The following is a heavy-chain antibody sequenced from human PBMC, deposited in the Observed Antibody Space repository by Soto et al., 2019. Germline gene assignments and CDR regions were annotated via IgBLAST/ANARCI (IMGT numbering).Heavy chain of an antibody. CDR1: GGSISGYY. CDR3: ARVSGIYYYGMDV. V-gene: IGHV4-59*01. D-gene: IGHD3-10*01. Sequence: PSETLSLTCTVSGGSISGYYWSWIRQPPGKRLEWIGYIDYYGSTNYNPSLKSRVTISVDTSKKQFSLNLGSVTAADTAIYYCARVSGIYYYGMDVWGQGTTVTVSS. J-gene: IGHJ6*02. CDR2: IDYYGST.